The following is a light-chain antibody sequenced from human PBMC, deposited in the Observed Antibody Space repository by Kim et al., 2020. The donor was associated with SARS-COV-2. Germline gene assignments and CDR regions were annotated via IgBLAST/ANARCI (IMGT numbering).Light chain of an antibody. J-gene: IGKJ1*01. CDR1: QSISNY. Sequence: VGDRVTITCRASQSISNYLNWYQQKPGKAPKLLIYAASSLQSGVPSRFSGSGSGTEFTLTISSLQPEDFATYYCLQHNSYPRTWTFGQGTKLDIK. CDR2: AAS. V-gene: IGKV1-17*01. CDR3: LQHNSYPRTWT.